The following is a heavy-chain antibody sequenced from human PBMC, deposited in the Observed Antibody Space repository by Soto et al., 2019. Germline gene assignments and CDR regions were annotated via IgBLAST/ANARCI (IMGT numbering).Heavy chain of an antibody. CDR1: GDSIRSGNYY. J-gene: IGHJ4*02. Sequence: SETLSLTCTVSGDSIRSGNYYWSWIRQHPGKGLEWIGDINHSGSTNYNPSLKSRVTISVDTSKNQFSLKLTSVTAADTAVYYCARDKITGLFDYWGQGTLVTVSS. CDR3: ARDKITGLFDY. V-gene: IGHV4-31*03. D-gene: IGHD2-8*02. CDR2: INHSGST.